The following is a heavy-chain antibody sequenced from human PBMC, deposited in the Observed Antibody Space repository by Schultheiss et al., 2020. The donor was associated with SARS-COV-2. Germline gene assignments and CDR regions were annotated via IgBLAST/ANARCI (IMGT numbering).Heavy chain of an antibody. J-gene: IGHJ4*02. V-gene: IGHV3-64*04. D-gene: IGHD4-17*01. CDR2: ISSNGGST. Sequence: GESLKISCSASGFTFSSYAMHWVRQAPGKGLEYVSAISSNGGSTYYADSVKGRFTISRDNSKNTLYLQMNSLRAEDTAVYYCARDDGDYFDYWGQGTLVTVSS. CDR1: GFTFSSYA. CDR3: ARDDGDYFDY.